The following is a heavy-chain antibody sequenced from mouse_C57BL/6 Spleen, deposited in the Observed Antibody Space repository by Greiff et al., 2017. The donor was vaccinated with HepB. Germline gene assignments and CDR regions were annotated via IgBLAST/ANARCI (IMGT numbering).Heavy chain of an antibody. Sequence: QVQLQQSVAELVRPGASVKLSCTASGFNIKNTYMHWVKQRPGQGLEWIGEIDPSDSYTNYNQKFKGKSTLTVDKSSSTAYMQLSSLTSEDSAVYYWARTTVVATRDAMDYWGQGTSVTVSS. CDR2: IDPSDSYT. D-gene: IGHD1-1*01. CDR3: ARTTVVATRDAMDY. V-gene: IGHV1-69*01. CDR1: GFNIKNTY. J-gene: IGHJ4*01.